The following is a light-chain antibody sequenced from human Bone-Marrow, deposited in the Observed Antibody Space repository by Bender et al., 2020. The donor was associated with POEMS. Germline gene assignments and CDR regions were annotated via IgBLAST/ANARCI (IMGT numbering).Light chain of an antibody. CDR1: SSDVGVYNY. J-gene: IGLJ2*01. CDR3: TSYAGNNLRT. CDR2: DVD. Sequence: QSALTQPASIFGSPGQSITISCTGTSSDVGVYNYVSWYQHHPGKAPKVIIYDVDNRPSGVSSRFSGSKSGNSASLTISGLQAEDEADYYCTSYAGNNLRTFGGGTKLTVL. V-gene: IGLV2-14*03.